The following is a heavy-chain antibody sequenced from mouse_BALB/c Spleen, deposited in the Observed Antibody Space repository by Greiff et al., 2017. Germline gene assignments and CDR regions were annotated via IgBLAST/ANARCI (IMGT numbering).Heavy chain of an antibody. CDR1: GFPLTSYG. D-gene: IGHD2-1*01. J-gene: IGHJ2*01. Sequence: VQLQESGPGLVQPSQSLSITCTVSGFPLTSYGVHWVRQSPGKGLEWLGVIWSGGSTDYNAAFISRLSISKDNSKSQVFFKMNSLQANDTAIYYCARIMVTTYYFDYWGQGTTLTVSS. V-gene: IGHV2-2*02. CDR3: ARIMVTTYYFDY. CDR2: IWSGGST.